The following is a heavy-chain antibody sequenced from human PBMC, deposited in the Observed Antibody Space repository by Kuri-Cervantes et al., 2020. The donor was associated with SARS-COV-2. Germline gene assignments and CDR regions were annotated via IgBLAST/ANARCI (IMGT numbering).Heavy chain of an antibody. CDR1: GGSIISSTFY. Sequence: GSLRLACTVSGGSIISSTFYWGWIRQPPVKGLDWSESIDYSGSTYYNPSLKSRVAISVDTSKNQFSLKLSSVTAADTAVYYCARRKYAGYMDVWGKGTTVTVSS. J-gene: IGHJ6*03. CDR3: ARRKYAGYMDV. CDR2: IDYSGST. V-gene: IGHV4-39*01. D-gene: IGHD2-2*01.